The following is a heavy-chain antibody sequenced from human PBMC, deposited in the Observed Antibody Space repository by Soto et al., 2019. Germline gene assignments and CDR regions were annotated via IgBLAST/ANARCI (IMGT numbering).Heavy chain of an antibody. V-gene: IGHV3-23*01. CDR2: ISGSGGST. Sequence: GGSRWLDWVSCGFPLSRLSCILFSTPPGKGLEWVSAISGSGGSTYYADSVKGRFTISRDNSKNTLYLQMNSLRAEDTAVYYCAKDYDILTGRIFDYWGQGTLVTVSS. D-gene: IGHD3-9*01. J-gene: IGHJ4*02. CDR1: GFPLSRLS. CDR3: AKDYDILTGRIFDY.